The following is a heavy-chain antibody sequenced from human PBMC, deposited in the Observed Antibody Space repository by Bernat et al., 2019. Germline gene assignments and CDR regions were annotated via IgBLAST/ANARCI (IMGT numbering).Heavy chain of an antibody. J-gene: IGHJ4*02. CDR3: ARTYYDLWCGYSTAYYFDY. CDR1: GGSISSGGYY. Sequence: QVQLQESGPGLVKPSQTLSLTCTVSGGSISSGGYYWSWIRQHPGTGLEGIGYIYYSGSTYYNPSLRSRVTIAVATSKNQFSLELSSVTAADTAVYYCARTYYDLWCGYSTAYYFDYRGQGALVTVSS. D-gene: IGHD3-3*01. CDR2: IYYSGST. V-gene: IGHV4-31*03.